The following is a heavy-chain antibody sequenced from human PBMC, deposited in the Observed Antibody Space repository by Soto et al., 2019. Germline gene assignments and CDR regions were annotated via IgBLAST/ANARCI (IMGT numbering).Heavy chain of an antibody. D-gene: IGHD6-19*01. CDR1: GGSDSSGSFH. CDR2: IFYNGTA. CDR3: ARIGGWYDIDF. J-gene: IGHJ4*02. Sequence: SETLSLTCSVSGGSDSSGSFHWSWIRQPPGKGLQFIGSIFYNGTANYSPSLKNRVSISIDTSQSQFFLQLISVAAADTAVYYCARIGGWYDIDFWGQGSLVTVSS. V-gene: IGHV4-61*01.